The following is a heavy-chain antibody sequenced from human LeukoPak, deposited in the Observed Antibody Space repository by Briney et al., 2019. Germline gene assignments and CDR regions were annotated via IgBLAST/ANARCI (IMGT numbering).Heavy chain of an antibody. Sequence: SETLSLTCAVYGGSFSGYYWSWIRQPPGKGLEWIGEINHSGSTNYNPSLKSRVTISVDTSKNQFSLKLSSVTAADTAVYYCARSDYVWGSSFWWGQGTLVTVSS. CDR3: ARSDYVWGSSFW. J-gene: IGHJ4*02. V-gene: IGHV4-34*01. D-gene: IGHD3-16*01. CDR2: INHSGST. CDR1: GGSFSGYY.